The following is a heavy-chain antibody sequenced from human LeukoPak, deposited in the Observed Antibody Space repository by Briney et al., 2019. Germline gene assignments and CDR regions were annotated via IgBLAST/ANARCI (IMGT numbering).Heavy chain of an antibody. Sequence: PSETLSLTCTVSGYSISSGYYWGWIRQPPGKGLEWIGSIYHSGSTYYNPSLKSRVTISVDTSKNQFSLKLSSVTAADTAVYCARAYSSSWYFNWFDPWGQGTQVTVSS. V-gene: IGHV4-38-2*02. CDR1: GYSISSGYY. D-gene: IGHD6-13*01. CDR3: ARAYSSSWYFNWFDP. CDR2: IYHSGST. J-gene: IGHJ5*02.